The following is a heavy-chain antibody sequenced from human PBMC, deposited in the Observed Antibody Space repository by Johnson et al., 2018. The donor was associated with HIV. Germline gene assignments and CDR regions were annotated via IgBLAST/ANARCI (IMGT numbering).Heavy chain of an antibody. CDR2: IRYDGRYK. J-gene: IGHJ3*02. V-gene: IGHV3-30*02. CDR1: DFTSTSYG. D-gene: IGHD6-6*01. Sequence: VQLVESGGGVAHPAGSPRLPCAASDFTSTSYGMHRVRQAPGKGLERVAFIRYDGRYKYYVDSLNGRFTISRDNSKNTLYLQMNSLRAEDTAVYYCAREIIAARPSAFDIWGQGTMVTVSS. CDR3: AREIIAARPSAFDI.